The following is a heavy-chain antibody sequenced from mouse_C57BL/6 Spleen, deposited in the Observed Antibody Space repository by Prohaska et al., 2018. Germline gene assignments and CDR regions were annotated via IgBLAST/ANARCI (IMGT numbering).Heavy chain of an antibody. Sequence: QVQLQQPGAELVKPGASVKVSCKASGYTFTSYWMHWVKQRPGQGLEWIGRIHPSDSDTNYNQKFKSKATLTVDKSTSTAYMQLSSLTSEDAAVYNGASYGSSPYYAMDYWGQGTSVTVSS. D-gene: IGHD1-1*01. CDR3: ASYGSSPYYAMDY. CDR2: IHPSDSDT. J-gene: IGHJ4*01. V-gene: IGHV1-74*01. CDR1: GYTFTSYW.